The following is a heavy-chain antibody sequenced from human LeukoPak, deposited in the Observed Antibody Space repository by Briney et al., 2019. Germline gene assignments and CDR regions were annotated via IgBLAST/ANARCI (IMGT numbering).Heavy chain of an antibody. CDR3: AREAYCGGDCAFDI. J-gene: IGHJ3*02. CDR1: GGTVSSYA. V-gene: IGHV1-69*01. CDR2: IIPIFGTA. D-gene: IGHD2-21*02. Sequence: GSSVKVSCKASGGTVSSYAISWVRQAPGQGLEWMGGIIPIFGTANYAQKFQGRVTITADESTSTAYMELSSLRSEDTAVYYCAREAYCGGDCAFDIWGQGTMVTVSS.